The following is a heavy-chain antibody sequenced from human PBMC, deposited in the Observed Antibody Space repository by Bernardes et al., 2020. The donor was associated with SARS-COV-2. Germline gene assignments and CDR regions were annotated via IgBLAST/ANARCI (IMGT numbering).Heavy chain of an antibody. J-gene: IGHJ2*01. CDR2: IYYTGST. Sequence: SETLSLTCTVSGGSISSSSYYWGWIRQPPGKGLEWIGGIYYTGSTYYNPSLKSRVTLSVGTSKNQFSLKLSSVTAADTAVYYCARGGIVGTMTSGYFDLWGRGTLVTVSS. D-gene: IGHD1-26*01. CDR3: ARGGIVGTMTSGYFDL. V-gene: IGHV4-39*07. CDR1: GGSISSSSYY.